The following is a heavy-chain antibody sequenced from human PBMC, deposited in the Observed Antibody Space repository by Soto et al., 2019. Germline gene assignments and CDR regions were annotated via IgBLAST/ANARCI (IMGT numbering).Heavy chain of an antibody. CDR3: ARDGIAAAGTPTGDYGMDV. CDR2: IIPIFGTA. Sequence: QVQLVQSGAEVKKPGSSVKVSCTASGGTFSRYAISWVRQAPGQGLEWMGGIIPIFGTANYAQKFQGRVTITADESTSTAYMELSSMRSDDTAVYYCARDGIAAAGTPTGDYGMDVWGQGTTVTVSS. J-gene: IGHJ6*02. CDR1: GGTFSRYA. D-gene: IGHD6-13*01. V-gene: IGHV1-69*01.